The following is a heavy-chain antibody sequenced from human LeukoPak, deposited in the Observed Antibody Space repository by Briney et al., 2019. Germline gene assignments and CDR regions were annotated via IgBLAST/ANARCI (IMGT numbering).Heavy chain of an antibody. D-gene: IGHD6-19*01. V-gene: IGHV1-18*01. CDR3: AREEAVAGTNRAFDI. CDR1: GYTFTSYG. J-gene: IGHJ3*02. Sequence: ASVKVSCKASGYTFTSYGISWVRQAPGQGLEWMGWISAYNGNTNYAQKLQGRVTMTTDTSTSTAYMELRSLRSDDTAVYYCAREEAVAGTNRAFDIWGQGTMVTVSS. CDR2: ISAYNGNT.